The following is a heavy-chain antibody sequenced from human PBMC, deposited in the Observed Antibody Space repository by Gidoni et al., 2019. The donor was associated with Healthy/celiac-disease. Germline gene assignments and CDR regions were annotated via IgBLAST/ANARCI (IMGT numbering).Heavy chain of an antibody. Sequence: QLQLQESGPGLVKPSETLSLTCTVSGGSISSSSYYWGWIRQPPGKGLEWIGSIYYSGSTYYNPSLKSRVTISVDTSKNQFSLKLSSVTAADTAVYYCASFKYSSGWSFDYWGQGTLVTVSS. V-gene: IGHV4-39*01. J-gene: IGHJ4*02. CDR2: IYYSGST. D-gene: IGHD6-19*01. CDR3: ASFKYSSGWSFDY. CDR1: GGSISSSSYY.